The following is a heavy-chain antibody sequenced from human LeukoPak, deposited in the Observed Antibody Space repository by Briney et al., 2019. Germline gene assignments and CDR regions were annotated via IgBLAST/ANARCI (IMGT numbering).Heavy chain of an antibody. D-gene: IGHD3-9*01. Sequence: GGSLRLSCAASGFTFSSYAMSWVRQAPGKGLERVSAISGSGGSTYYADSVKGRFTISRDNSKNTLYLQMNSLRAEDTAVYYCAKDREGYDILTGYYYWGQGTLVTVSS. J-gene: IGHJ4*02. CDR3: AKDREGYDILTGYYY. CDR2: ISGSGGST. V-gene: IGHV3-23*01. CDR1: GFTFSSYA.